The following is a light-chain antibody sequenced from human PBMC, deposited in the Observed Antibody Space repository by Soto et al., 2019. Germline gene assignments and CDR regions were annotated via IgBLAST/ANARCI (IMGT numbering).Light chain of an antibody. CDR2: GAS. CDR3: QQYSSSPPEFT. J-gene: IGKJ3*01. Sequence: EIVLTQSPGTLSLSPGERATLSCRASQSISSNYLARYQQRPGQAPRLLIFGASYRATGISDRFSGSGSGTDFTLTISRLELEDFAVYYCQQYSSSPPEFTFGPGTRVESK. V-gene: IGKV3-20*01. CDR1: QSISSNY.